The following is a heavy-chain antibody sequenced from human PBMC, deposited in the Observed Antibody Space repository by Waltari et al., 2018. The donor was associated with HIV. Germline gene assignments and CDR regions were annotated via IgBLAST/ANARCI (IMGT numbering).Heavy chain of an antibody. CDR3: ARLEALLPGVVIVRDV. CDR1: GGSLSGFL. Sequence: VQLEQWGTGLLKPSETLSLTCAVYGGSLSGFLWRWVRQPPGKGLEWIGDIVHDGTTNYHPAHKSRATVSITGSKNQFSLKLNSMTAADTGVYYCARLEALLPGVVIVRDVWGQGTLVTVSS. D-gene: IGHD3-3*01. J-gene: IGHJ4*02. CDR2: IVHDGTT. V-gene: IGHV4-34*02.